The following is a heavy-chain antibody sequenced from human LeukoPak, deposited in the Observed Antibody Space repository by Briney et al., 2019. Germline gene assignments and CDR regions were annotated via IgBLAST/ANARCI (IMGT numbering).Heavy chain of an antibody. D-gene: IGHD1-1*01. CDR1: GFTFRNYG. V-gene: IGHV3-30*03. CDR2: ISYDGSDK. J-gene: IGHJ3*02. Sequence: GGSLRLSCAASGFTFRNYGMQWVRQTPGKGLEWVTLISYDGSDKYHADSVKGRFTISRDNSKNTLYLQMNSLRAEDTAVYYCAREDTGTTGITGAFDIWGQGTMVTVSS. CDR3: AREDTGTTGITGAFDI.